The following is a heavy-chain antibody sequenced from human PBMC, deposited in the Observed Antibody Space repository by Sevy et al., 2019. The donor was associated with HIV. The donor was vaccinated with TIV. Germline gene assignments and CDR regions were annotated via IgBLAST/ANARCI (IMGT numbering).Heavy chain of an antibody. V-gene: IGHV4-59*13. D-gene: IGHD5-18*01. CDR3: ARAGHSYGLFDY. Sequence: SETLSLTCTVSGGSISSYCCSWIRQSPGKGLEWIGYMCHTGITNYNPSLKSRVTISLDTSRNQFSLRLSSVTAADTAVYYCARAGHSYGLFDYWGQGTLVTVSS. CDR1: GGSISSYC. CDR2: MCHTGIT. J-gene: IGHJ4*02.